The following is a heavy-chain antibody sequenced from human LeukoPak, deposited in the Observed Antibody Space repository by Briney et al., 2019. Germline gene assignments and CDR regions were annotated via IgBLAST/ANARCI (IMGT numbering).Heavy chain of an antibody. CDR2: IIPIFGTT. V-gene: IGHV1-69*06. CDR1: GGTFSSYA. J-gene: IGHJ5*02. Sequence: ASVKVSCKTSGGTFSSYAITWVRQTPGQGLEWMGGIIPIFGTTNYAQKFQDRVTITADKSTSTAYTKLSSLRSEDTAVYYCARSAVTGKNWFDPWGQGTLVTVSS. CDR3: ARSAVTGKNWFDP. D-gene: IGHD6-19*01.